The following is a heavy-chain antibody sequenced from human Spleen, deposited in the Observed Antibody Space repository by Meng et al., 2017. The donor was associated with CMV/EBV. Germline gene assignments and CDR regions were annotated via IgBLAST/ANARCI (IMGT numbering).Heavy chain of an antibody. V-gene: IGHV3-7*01. CDR2: INQDGSQR. D-gene: IGHD1-1*01. CDR3: ARALLEEDYYYGMDI. J-gene: IGHJ6*02. CDR1: GFHFPTYW. Sequence: GESLKISCAASGFHFPTYWMSWVRQAPGKALEWVANINQDGSQRNYVDSVKGRFTISRDNAKNSMYLQMNSLRVEDTAVYYCARALLEEDYYYGMDIWGQGTTVTVSS.